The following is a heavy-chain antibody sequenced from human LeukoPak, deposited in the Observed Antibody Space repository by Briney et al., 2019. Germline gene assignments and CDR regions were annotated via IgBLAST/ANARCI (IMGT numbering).Heavy chain of an antibody. J-gene: IGHJ3*02. CDR1: GFTFSSYT. CDR2: ISSSSSYI. Sequence: PGGSLRLSCAAPGFTFSSYTMNWVRQAPGKGLEGVSSISSSSSYIYYADSVKGRFTISRDNANNSLYLQMNSPRAEDTAVYYCARGYRGFDMWGQGTMVTVSS. V-gene: IGHV3-21*01. D-gene: IGHD5-18*01. CDR3: ARGYRGFDM.